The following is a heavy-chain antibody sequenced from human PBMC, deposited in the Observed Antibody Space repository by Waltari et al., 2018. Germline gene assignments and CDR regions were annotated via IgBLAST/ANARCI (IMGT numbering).Heavy chain of an antibody. Sequence: QVQLQQWGAGLLKPSETLSLTCAVYGGSFSGYYWSWIRQPPGKGLEWIGEINHSGSTYYSPSLKSRVTIAVDTTKNQFSRKLSSVTAADTAVYYCAREGSIAARRVDYWGQGTLVTVSS. CDR1: GGSFSGYY. J-gene: IGHJ4*02. V-gene: IGHV4-34*01. CDR2: INHSGST. CDR3: AREGSIAARRVDY. D-gene: IGHD6-6*01.